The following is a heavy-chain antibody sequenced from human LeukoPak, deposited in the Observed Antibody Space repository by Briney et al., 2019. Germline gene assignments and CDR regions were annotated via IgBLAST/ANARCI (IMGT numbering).Heavy chain of an antibody. D-gene: IGHD3-22*01. V-gene: IGHV3-7*01. J-gene: IGHJ4*02. CDR1: GFTFSSYA. CDR2: IKQDGSEK. CDR3: ARDLYRIVVVPHYFDY. Sequence: GGSLRLSCAASGFTFSSYAMHWVRQAPGKGLEWVANIKQDGSEKYYVDSVKGRFTISRDNAKNSLYLQMNSLRAEDTAVYYCARDLYRIVVVPHYFDYWGQGTLVTVSS.